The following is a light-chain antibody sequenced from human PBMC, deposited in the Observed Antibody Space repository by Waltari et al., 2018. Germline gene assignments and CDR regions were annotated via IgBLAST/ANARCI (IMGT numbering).Light chain of an antibody. CDR1: NSNIGNNF. V-gene: IGLV1-51*01. J-gene: IGLJ3*02. CDR3: GTWDTSLSAVV. CDR2: DND. Sequence: QSVLTQPPSVSAAPGQRVTISCSGSNSNIGNNFVSWYQQLSGTAPKVLIFDNDNRAPGIPDRFSGSKAGTSATLDITGLQTGDEADYYCGTWDTSLSAVVFGGGTKVTVL.